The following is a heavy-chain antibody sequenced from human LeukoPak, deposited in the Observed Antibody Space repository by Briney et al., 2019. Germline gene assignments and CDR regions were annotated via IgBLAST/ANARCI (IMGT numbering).Heavy chain of an antibody. CDR2: ISGSGGST. CDR1: GFTFSSYA. J-gene: IGHJ5*02. D-gene: IGHD3-3*01. Sequence: QPGGSLRLSCAASGFTFSSYAMSWVRQAPGKGLEWVSAISGSGGSTYYADSVKGRFTISRDNSKNTLYLQMNSLRDEDTATYYCARESVRSGSLKWFDPWGQGTLVTVSS. CDR3: ARESVRSGSLKWFDP. V-gene: IGHV3-23*01.